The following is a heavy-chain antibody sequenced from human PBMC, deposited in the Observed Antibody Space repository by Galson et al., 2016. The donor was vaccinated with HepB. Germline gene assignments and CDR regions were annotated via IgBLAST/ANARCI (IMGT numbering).Heavy chain of an antibody. CDR3: ARGKYQMRDNWFDP. CDR2: VFYIGST. D-gene: IGHD5-24*01. V-gene: IGHV4-61*01. CDR1: GASVSIDSFY. J-gene: IGHJ5*02. Sequence: ETLSLTCSVSGASVSIDSFYWNWIRQPPGKELEWIGSVFYIGSTNYNPALKNRVTISVDTSKNQFPLKLNSVTAADTAVYYCARGKYQMRDNWFDPWGQGTRVTVSS.